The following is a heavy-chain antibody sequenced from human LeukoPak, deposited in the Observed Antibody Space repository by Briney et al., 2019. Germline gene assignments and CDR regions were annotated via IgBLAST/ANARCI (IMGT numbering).Heavy chain of an antibody. V-gene: IGHV3-30*02. CDR1: GFTFSSYG. CDR3: AKGPDYYDSSGYSDY. Sequence: PGGSLRLSCAASGFTFSSYGMHWVRQAPGKGLEWVAFIRYDGSNKYYADSVKGRFTISRDNSKNTLYLQMDSLRAGDTAVYYCAKGPDYYDSSGYSDYWGQGTLVTVSS. J-gene: IGHJ4*02. D-gene: IGHD3-22*01. CDR2: IRYDGSNK.